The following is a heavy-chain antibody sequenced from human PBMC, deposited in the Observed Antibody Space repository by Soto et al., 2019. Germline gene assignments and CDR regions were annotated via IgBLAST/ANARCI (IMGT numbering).Heavy chain of an antibody. J-gene: IGHJ4*02. CDR3: ARVVSAGVDY. CDR1: GYSFTSLD. Sequence: ASVKVSCKASGYSFTSLDINWVRQTAGQGLEWMGWMQPSTGRTGYAQKFQGRVTMTRDTSINTAYMELTTLTSDDTAFYYCARVVSAGVDYWGPGTLVPVSS. CDR2: MQPSTGRT. D-gene: IGHD1-26*01. V-gene: IGHV1-8*01.